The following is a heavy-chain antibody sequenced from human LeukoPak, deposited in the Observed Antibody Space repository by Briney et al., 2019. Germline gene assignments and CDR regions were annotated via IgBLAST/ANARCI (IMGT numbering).Heavy chain of an antibody. V-gene: IGHV1-18*01. D-gene: IGHD6-19*01. Sequence: GASVKVSCKSSGYTFTSYGISWVRQAPGQGLEWMGWISAYNGNTNYAQKLQGRVTMTTDTSTSTAYMELRSLRFDDTAVYYCARDPGRYSSSLGYFDYWGQGTLVTVSS. CDR2: ISAYNGNT. J-gene: IGHJ4*02. CDR3: ARDPGRYSSSLGYFDY. CDR1: GYTFTSYG.